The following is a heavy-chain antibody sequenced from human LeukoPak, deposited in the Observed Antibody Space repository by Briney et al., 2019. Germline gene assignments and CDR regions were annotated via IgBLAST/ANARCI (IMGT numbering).Heavy chain of an antibody. D-gene: IGHD1-26*01. V-gene: IGHV3-30*18. CDR1: GFTFSSYS. J-gene: IGHJ4*02. Sequence: GGSLRLSCAASGFTFSSYSMNWVRQAPGKGLEWVAVISSDGSSKYYADSVKSRFTISRDNSRNTLYLQMNSLRADDTAVYYCAKDLGLSVGSTPFDYWGQGTLVTVSS. CDR3: AKDLGLSVGSTPFDY. CDR2: ISSDGSSK.